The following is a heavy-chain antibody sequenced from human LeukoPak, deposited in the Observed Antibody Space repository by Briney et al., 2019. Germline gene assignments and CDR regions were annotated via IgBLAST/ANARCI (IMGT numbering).Heavy chain of an antibody. CDR2: ISSSSGSI. J-gene: IGHJ4*02. CDR3: ARTSQTFDY. Sequence: GGSLRLSCATSGFTFSSYSMNWVRQAPGQGLEWVSYISSSSGSIYYADSVKGRFTISRDNSKNTLYLQMNSLRPEDTAVYYCARTSQTFDYWGQGTLVTVSS. V-gene: IGHV3-48*01. CDR1: GFTFSSYS.